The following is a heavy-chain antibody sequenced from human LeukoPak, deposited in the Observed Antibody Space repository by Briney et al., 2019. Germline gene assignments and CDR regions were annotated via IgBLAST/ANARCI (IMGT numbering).Heavy chain of an antibody. D-gene: IGHD2-2*01. CDR3: ARADIVVVPAASYYYGMDV. CDR1: GFTFSSYA. V-gene: IGHV3-30*04. J-gene: IGHJ6*02. CDR2: ISYDGSNK. Sequence: GDSLRLSCAASGFTFSSYAMHWVRQAPGKGLEWVAVISYDGSNKYYADSVKGRFTISRDNSKNTLYLQMNSLRAEDTAVYYCARADIVVVPAASYYYGMDVWGQGTTVTVSS.